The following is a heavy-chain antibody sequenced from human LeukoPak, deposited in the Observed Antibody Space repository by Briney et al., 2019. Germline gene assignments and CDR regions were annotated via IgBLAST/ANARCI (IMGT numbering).Heavy chain of an antibody. Sequence: NPSETLSLTCTVSGGSISSSSYYWGWIRQPPGKGLEWIGIISYSGSTYYNPSLKSRVTMSVDTSKTQFSLKLSSVTAADTAVYYCGRVGCTGGNCKPYAYYATDVWGQGTTVTVSS. J-gene: IGHJ6*02. CDR3: GRVGCTGGNCKPYAYYATDV. D-gene: IGHD2-15*01. CDR1: GGSISSSSYY. V-gene: IGHV4-39*01. CDR2: ISYSGST.